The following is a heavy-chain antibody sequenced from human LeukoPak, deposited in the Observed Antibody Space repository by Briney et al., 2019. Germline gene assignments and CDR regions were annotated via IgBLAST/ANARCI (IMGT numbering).Heavy chain of an antibody. Sequence: GASVKGSCKASGGTFSSYAISWVRQAPGQGLEWMGGIIPIFGTANYAQKFQGRVTITTDESTSTAYMELSSLRSEDTAVYYCASGNYYDSSGYYVSWGQGTLVTVSS. CDR2: IIPIFGTA. J-gene: IGHJ5*02. CDR3: ASGNYYDSSGYYVS. CDR1: GGTFSSYA. D-gene: IGHD3-22*01. V-gene: IGHV1-69*05.